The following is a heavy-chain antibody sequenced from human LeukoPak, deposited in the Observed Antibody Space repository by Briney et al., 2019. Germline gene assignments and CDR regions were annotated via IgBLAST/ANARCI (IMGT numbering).Heavy chain of an antibody. CDR1: GFTFSSYG. D-gene: IGHD5-12*01. J-gene: IGHJ4*02. CDR2: ISYDGSNK. V-gene: IGHV3-30*03. Sequence: GRSLRLSCAASGFTFSSYGMHWVRQAPGKGLEWVAVISYDGSNKYYADSVKGRFTISRDNSKNTLYLQMNSPRAEDTAVYYCATQWGYDSMGFDYWGQGTLVTVSS. CDR3: ATQWGYDSMGFDY.